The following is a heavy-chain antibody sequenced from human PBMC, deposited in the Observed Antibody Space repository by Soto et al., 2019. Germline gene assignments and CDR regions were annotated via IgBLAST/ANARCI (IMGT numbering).Heavy chain of an antibody. CDR1: GFSFSSYA. CDR3: AKDRERDAWYEDY. CDR2: ISGSDGST. Sequence: PRLSCVASGFSFSSYAMSWVRQAPGKGLEWVSVISGSDGSTYYADSAKGRFTISRDNSKNTLYLHMNSLRAEDTAVYYCAKDRERDAWYEDYWGQGTLVTVSS. V-gene: IGHV3-23*01. D-gene: IGHD6-13*01. J-gene: IGHJ4*02.